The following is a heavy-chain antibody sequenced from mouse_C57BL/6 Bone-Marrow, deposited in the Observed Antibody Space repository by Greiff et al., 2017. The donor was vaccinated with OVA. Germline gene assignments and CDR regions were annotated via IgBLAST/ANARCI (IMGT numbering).Heavy chain of an antibody. CDR1: GYTFTSYW. J-gene: IGHJ4*01. V-gene: IGHV1-61*01. Sequence: QVHVKQPGAELVRPGSSVKLSCKASGYTFTSYWMDWVKQRPGQGLEWIGNIYPSDSETHYNQKFKDKATLTVDKSSSTAYMQLSSLTSEDSAVYYCARGDGYPYAMDYWGQGTSVTVSS. CDR2: IYPSDSET. CDR3: ARGDGYPYAMDY. D-gene: IGHD2-3*01.